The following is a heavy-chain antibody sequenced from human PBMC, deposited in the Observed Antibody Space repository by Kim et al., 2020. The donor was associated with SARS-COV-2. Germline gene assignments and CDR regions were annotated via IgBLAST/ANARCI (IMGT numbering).Heavy chain of an antibody. V-gene: IGHV4-34*01. D-gene: IGHD6-19*01. Sequence: YNPSLKRRVTISVDTSKNQFSLKLSSVTAADTAVYYCARGGIAVAGLDYWGQGTLVTVSS. CDR3: ARGGIAVAGLDY. J-gene: IGHJ4*02.